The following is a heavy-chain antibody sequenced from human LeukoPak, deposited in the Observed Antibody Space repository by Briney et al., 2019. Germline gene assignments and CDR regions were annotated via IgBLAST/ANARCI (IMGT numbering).Heavy chain of an antibody. J-gene: IGHJ6*03. Sequence: GESLKISCKGSGYSFASSWIGWVRQMPGKGLEWMGIIYPDDSDTRYSPSFEGQITISVDKSISTAYLQWSSLKASDTAVYYCARHGHCTNGVCYSNYYYYMDVWGKGTTVTVPS. CDR1: GYSFASSW. D-gene: IGHD2-8*01. CDR2: IYPDDSDT. CDR3: ARHGHCTNGVCYSNYYYYMDV. V-gene: IGHV5-51*01.